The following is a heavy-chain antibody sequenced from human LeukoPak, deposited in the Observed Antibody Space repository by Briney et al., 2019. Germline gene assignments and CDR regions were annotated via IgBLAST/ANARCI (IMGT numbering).Heavy chain of an antibody. Sequence: PSETLSLTCAVSDYSISNAYYWGWIRQPPGKGLEWIGSISHGGSTHYNASLKSRVTISLEASKNQFSLRLSSVTAAHTAVYYCARQADVPSSIGYFGFWGQGAPVTVSS. CDR2: ISHGGST. CDR3: ARQADVPSSIGYFGF. CDR1: DYSISNAYY. J-gene: IGHJ4*02. V-gene: IGHV4-38-2*01. D-gene: IGHD2/OR15-2a*01.